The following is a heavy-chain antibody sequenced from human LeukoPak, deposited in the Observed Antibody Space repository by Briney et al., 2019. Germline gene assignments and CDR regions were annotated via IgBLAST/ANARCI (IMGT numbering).Heavy chain of an antibody. CDR1: GFTVSSNY. Sequence: GGSLRLSCAASGFTVSSNYMSWVRQAPGKGLERVSVIYSGGSTYYADSVKGRFTISRDNSKNTLYLQMNSLRAEDTAVYYCARGPYGSGSYYFDYWGQGTLVTVSS. CDR2: IYSGGST. D-gene: IGHD3-10*01. J-gene: IGHJ4*02. CDR3: ARGPYGSGSYYFDY. V-gene: IGHV3-53*01.